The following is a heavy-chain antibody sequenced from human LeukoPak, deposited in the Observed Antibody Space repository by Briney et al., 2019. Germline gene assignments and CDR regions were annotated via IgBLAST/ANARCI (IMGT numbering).Heavy chain of an antibody. J-gene: IGHJ5*02. V-gene: IGHV1-18*01. CDR1: GYTFTSYG. CDR2: ISAYNGNT. CDR3: ARDLGAPYNWFDP. Sequence: ASVKVSCKASGYTFTSYGVSWVRQAPGQGLGWMGWISAYNGNTDYAQKLQGRVTMTTDTSTSTAYMELGSLSSDDTAVYYCARDLGAPYNWFDPWGQGTLVTVSS. D-gene: IGHD1-26*01.